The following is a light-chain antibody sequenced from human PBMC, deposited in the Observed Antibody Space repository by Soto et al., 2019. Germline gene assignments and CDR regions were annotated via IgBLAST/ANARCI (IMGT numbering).Light chain of an antibody. CDR2: GAS. CDR1: QTLSRSW. CDR3: QQYDRPPIT. V-gene: IGKV3-20*01. Sequence: EIVMTQSPGTLSLSPVERATLSCRASQTLSRSWLAWYQHKPGQAPTLLVSGASRRATGIPDRFSGGGSGTDFTLTISRLEPEDVALYYCQQYDRPPITFGQGTRLEIK. J-gene: IGKJ5*01.